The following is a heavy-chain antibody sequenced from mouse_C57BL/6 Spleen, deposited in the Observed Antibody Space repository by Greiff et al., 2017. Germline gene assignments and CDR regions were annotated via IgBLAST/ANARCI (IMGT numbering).Heavy chain of an antibody. Sequence: QVQLKESGAELVKPGASVKLSCKASGYTFTEYTIHWVKQRSGQGLEWIGWFYPGSGSIKYNEKFKDKATLTADKSSSPVYMELSRLTSEDSAVYFCARHEEGGDYRDYWGQGTTLTVSS. CDR1: GYTFTEYT. D-gene: IGHD2-4*01. CDR3: ARHEEGGDYRDY. V-gene: IGHV1-62-2*01. J-gene: IGHJ2*01. CDR2: FYPGSGSI.